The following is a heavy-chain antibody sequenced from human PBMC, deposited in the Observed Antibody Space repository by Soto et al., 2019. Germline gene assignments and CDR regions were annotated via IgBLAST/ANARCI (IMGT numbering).Heavy chain of an antibody. Sequence: GASVKVSCKASGYTFTSYGISWVRQAPGQGLEWMGWISAYNGNTNYAQKLQGRVTMTTDTSTSTAYMELRSLRSDDTAVYYCARDSARYYDFWSGYSDEAFDIWGQGXMVTVSS. CDR1: GYTFTSYG. J-gene: IGHJ3*02. V-gene: IGHV1-18*01. CDR3: ARDSARYYDFWSGYSDEAFDI. D-gene: IGHD3-3*01. CDR2: ISAYNGNT.